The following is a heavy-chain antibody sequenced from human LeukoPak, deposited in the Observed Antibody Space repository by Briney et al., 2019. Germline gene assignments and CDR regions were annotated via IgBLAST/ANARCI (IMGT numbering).Heavy chain of an antibody. CDR1: GGTLSSDA. CDR3: ARDRWVLTTQRLTEDLYFDL. CDR2: FIPILGIA. D-gene: IGHD7-27*01. J-gene: IGHJ2*01. Sequence: ASVKVSCRASGGTLSSDAFSWVRQAPGQGLEWMGRFIPILGIANYAQKFQGRVTITADKFTSTTYLELNSLRSEDTAVYYCARDRWVLTTQRLTEDLYFDLWGRGTLVTVSS. V-gene: IGHV1-69*04.